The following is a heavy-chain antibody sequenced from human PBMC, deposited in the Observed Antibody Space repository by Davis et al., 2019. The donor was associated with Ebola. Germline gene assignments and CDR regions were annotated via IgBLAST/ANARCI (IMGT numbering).Heavy chain of an antibody. D-gene: IGHD2-2*01. Sequence: SGPTLVKPTQTLTLTCTFSGFSLTTSGVGVGWIRQPPGKALEWLALIYWDDDQRYRPSLRSRLTVTKDTSKNQVVLRMTDMHPVDTATYYCARFQLSVPPEPTRDFDYWGQGTLVTVSS. CDR3: ARFQLSVPPEPTRDFDY. V-gene: IGHV2-5*02. CDR1: GFSLTTSGVG. J-gene: IGHJ4*02. CDR2: IYWDDDQ.